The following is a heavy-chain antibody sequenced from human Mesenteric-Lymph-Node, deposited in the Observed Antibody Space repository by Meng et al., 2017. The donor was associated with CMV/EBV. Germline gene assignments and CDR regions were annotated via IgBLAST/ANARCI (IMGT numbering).Heavy chain of an antibody. CDR1: GGSFNIYY. CDR2: INHIANT. J-gene: IGHJ4*02. CDR3: ARGGPHQSGFDF. V-gene: IGHV4-34*01. D-gene: IGHD3-10*01. Sequence: SETLSLTCAVYGGSFNIYYWSWISQPPGKGLEWLGHINHIANTNYNPSLKSRLTMPVDTSTNQFTLTLTSVTAADTAFYYCARGGPHQSGFDFWGQGTLVTVSS.